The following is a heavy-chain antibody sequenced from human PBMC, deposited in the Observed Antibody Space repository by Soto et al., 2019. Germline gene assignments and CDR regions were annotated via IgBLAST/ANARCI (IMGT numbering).Heavy chain of an antibody. CDR1: GFTFSSYA. Sequence: GGSLRLSCAASGFTFSSYAMSWVRQAPGKGLEWVSAISGSGGSTYYADSVKGRFTISRDNSKNTLYLQMNSLRAEDTAVYYCAKDPLGRTGYSSGWPYWWFDPWGQGTLVTVSS. D-gene: IGHD6-19*01. CDR2: ISGSGGST. J-gene: IGHJ5*02. CDR3: AKDPLGRTGYSSGWPYWWFDP. V-gene: IGHV3-23*01.